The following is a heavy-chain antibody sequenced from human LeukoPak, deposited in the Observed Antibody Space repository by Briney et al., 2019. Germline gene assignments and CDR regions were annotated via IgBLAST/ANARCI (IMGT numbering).Heavy chain of an antibody. D-gene: IGHD3-10*01. CDR1: GYTFTVYY. Sequence: GASVKVSSKASGYTFTVYYMHWVRQAPGRGLEWMGWINPNSGGTNYAQKFQGRVTMTRDTSISTAYMELSRLRSDDTAVYYCARRKGLLWFGELFYWGQGTLVTVSS. CDR3: ARRKGLLWFGELFY. J-gene: IGHJ4*02. CDR2: INPNSGGT. V-gene: IGHV1-2*02.